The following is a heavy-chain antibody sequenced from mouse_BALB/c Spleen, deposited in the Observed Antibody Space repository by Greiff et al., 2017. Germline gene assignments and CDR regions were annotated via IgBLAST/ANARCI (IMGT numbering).Heavy chain of an antibody. CDR3: ARSGNYGKDYAMDY. CDR2: ISSGGSYT. J-gene: IGHJ4*01. Sequence: EVKLMESGGDLVKPGGSLKLSCAASGFTFSSYGMSWVRQTPDKRLEWVATISSGGSYTYYPDSVKGRFTISRDNAKNTLYLQMSSLKSEDTAMYYCARSGNYGKDYAMDYWGQGTSVTVSS. V-gene: IGHV5-6*01. D-gene: IGHD2-1*01. CDR1: GFTFSSYG.